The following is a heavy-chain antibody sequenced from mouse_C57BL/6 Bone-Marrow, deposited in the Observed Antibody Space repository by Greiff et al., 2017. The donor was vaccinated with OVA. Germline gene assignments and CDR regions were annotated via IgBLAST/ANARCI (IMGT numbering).Heavy chain of an antibody. CDR1: GYTFTDYN. J-gene: IGHJ2*01. CDR2: INPNNGGT. V-gene: IGHV1-22*01. CDR3: ARGGIDGYYLDY. Sequence: VQLQQSGPELVKPGASVKMSCKASGYTFTDYNMHWVKQSHGKSLEWIGYINPNNGGTSYNQKFKGKATLTVNKSSSTAYMELRSLTSEDSAVYYCARGGIDGYYLDYWGQGTTLTVSS. D-gene: IGHD2-3*01.